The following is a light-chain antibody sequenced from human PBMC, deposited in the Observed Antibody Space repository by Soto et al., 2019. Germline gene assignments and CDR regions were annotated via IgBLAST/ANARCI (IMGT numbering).Light chain of an antibody. J-gene: IGKJ1*01. CDR2: GAS. CDR1: QSVGSNY. CDR3: QQYCCSPTS. V-gene: IGKV3-20*01. Sequence: EIVLTQSPATLSLSPGERATLSCRASQSVGSNYLAWYQQKTGQAPRLLIYGASSRATGIPDRFSGSGSATDFPLAIGSLEPEDFAVYYCQQYCCSPTSFGQGIKVEVK.